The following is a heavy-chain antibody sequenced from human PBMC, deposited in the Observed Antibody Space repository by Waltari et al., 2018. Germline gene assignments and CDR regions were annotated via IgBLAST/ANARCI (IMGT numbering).Heavy chain of an antibody. J-gene: IGHJ5*02. V-gene: IGHV4-34*01. Sequence: QVQLQQWGAGLLKPSETLSLTCAVYGGSFSGYYWSWIRQPPGKGLEWIGEINHSGSTNYNPSLKSRVTISVDTSKNQFSLKLSSVTAADTAVYCCARLTRRRWFDPWGQGTLVTVSS. CDR3: ARLTRRRWFDP. CDR1: GGSFSGYY. CDR2: INHSGST.